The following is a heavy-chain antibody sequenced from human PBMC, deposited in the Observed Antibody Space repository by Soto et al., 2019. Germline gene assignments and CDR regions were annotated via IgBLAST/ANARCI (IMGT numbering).Heavy chain of an antibody. CDR3: ARVSYGDSFVDY. CDR2: IKSKGNGGTA. Sequence: GGSLRLSCAASGFTINNAWMSWVRQAPGKGLEWVGRIKSKGNGGTADYAAPVKGKFTISRDDSKNMLYIQMNSLGAGDTAVYYCARVSYGDSFVDYWGQGTLVTVSS. J-gene: IGHJ4*02. V-gene: IGHV3-15*01. D-gene: IGHD4-17*01. CDR1: GFTINNAW.